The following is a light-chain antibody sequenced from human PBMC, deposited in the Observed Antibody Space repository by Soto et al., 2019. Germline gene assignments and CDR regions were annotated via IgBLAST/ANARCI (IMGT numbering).Light chain of an antibody. V-gene: IGKV1-5*03. CDR1: QSINTW. J-gene: IGKJ2*01. Sequence: DIPMTQSPSTLSASVGDRVTITCRASQSINTWLAWYQQKPGRAPKLLIHEASSLESGVPSRFSGSGSGTEFTLTISSLQPDDFSTYYCQQYKSYSTFGQGTKLEIK. CDR2: EAS. CDR3: QQYKSYST.